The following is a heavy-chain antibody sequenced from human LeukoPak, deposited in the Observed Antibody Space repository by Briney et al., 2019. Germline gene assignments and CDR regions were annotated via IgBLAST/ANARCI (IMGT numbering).Heavy chain of an antibody. D-gene: IGHD3-10*01. V-gene: IGHV3-33*01. CDR3: AGNYGPYYFDY. CDR1: GFTFSNYG. CDR2: IWYDGSNK. J-gene: IGHJ4*02. Sequence: GGSLRLSCAASGFTFSNYGMHWVRQAPGKGLEWVSVIWYDGSNKYYADSVKGRFTISRDNSKNTLYLQMNSLRAEDTAVYYCAGNYGPYYFDYWGQGTLVTVSS.